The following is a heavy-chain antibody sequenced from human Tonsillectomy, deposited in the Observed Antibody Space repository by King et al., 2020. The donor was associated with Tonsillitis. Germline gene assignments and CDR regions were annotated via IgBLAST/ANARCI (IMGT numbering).Heavy chain of an antibody. CDR3: ASSRSDILTGYPLSPIDY. J-gene: IGHJ4*02. V-gene: IGHV3-21*01. Sequence: VQLVESGGDLVKPGGSLRLSCAASGFTFSDYAMNWVRQAPGKGLEWVSSISSSSSYRYYADSMKGRFSISRDNAKNYLYLQMNSLRVEDTAVYYCASSRSDILTGYPLSPIDYWGQGTLVTVSS. CDR2: ISSSSSYR. D-gene: IGHD3-9*01. CDR1: GFTFSDYA.